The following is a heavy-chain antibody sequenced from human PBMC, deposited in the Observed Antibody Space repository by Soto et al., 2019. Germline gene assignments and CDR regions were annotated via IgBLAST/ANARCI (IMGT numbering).Heavy chain of an antibody. CDR1: GYTFTSYY. D-gene: IGHD6-6*01. CDR2: INPSGGST. J-gene: IGHJ6*02. CDR3: ARDGAAHYYYYGMDV. V-gene: IGHV1-46*01. Sequence: ASVKVSCKASGYTFTSYYMHWVRQAPGQGLEWMGIINPSGGSTSHAQKFQGRVTMTRDTSTSTVYMELSSLRSEDTAVYYCARDGAAHYYYYGMDVWGQGTTVTVSS.